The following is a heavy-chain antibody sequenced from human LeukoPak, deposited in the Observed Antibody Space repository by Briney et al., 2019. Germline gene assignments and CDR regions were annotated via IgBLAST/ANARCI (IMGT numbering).Heavy chain of an antibody. J-gene: IGHJ6*03. D-gene: IGHD2-21*02. V-gene: IGHV4-59*01. CDR3: ARGFGVVTAISNYYYMDV. Sequence: SETLSLTCTVSGGSISSYHWSWIRQPPGKGLEWIGYIYYSGSTNYNPSLKSRVTMSVDTSKNQFSLKLSSVTAADTAVYYCARGFGVVTAISNYYYMDVWGKGTTVTVSS. CDR2: IYYSGST. CDR1: GGSISSYH.